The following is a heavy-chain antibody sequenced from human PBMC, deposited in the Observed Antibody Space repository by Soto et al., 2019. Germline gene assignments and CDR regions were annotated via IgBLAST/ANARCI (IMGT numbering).Heavy chain of an antibody. D-gene: IGHD1-1*01. Sequence: QITLKESGPTLVRPSQTLTLSCTFSGFSLSTSGVGVGWIRQPPGKALEWLALIYWDDDKRYRPSLKSRLTITKDTSKNQVVLTLTNVDPVDTATYYCAHRAATTDSYYFDYWGQGTLITVSS. CDR2: IYWDDDK. CDR1: GFSLSTSGVG. CDR3: AHRAATTDSYYFDY. V-gene: IGHV2-5*02. J-gene: IGHJ4*02.